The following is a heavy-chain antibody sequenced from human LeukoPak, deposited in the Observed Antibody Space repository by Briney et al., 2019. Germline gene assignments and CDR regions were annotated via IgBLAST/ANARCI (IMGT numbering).Heavy chain of an antibody. CDR2: IKQDESEK. D-gene: IGHD6-19*01. J-gene: IGHJ4*02. V-gene: IGHV3-7*03. CDR3: ARGSGWLDY. Sequence: GGSLRLSCAASGFTSSSYWMTWVRQAPGKGLEWVAKIKQDESEKYYVDSVKGRFTISRDNAKNSLYLQMNSLRAEDTAVYYCARGSGWLDYWGQGTLVTVSS. CDR1: GFTSSSYW.